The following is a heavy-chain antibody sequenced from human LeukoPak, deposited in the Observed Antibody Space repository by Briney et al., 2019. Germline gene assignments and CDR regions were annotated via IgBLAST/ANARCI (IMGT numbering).Heavy chain of an antibody. CDR3: ARAIWYGSGTTAFDY. CDR2: IYTSGITNYNT. J-gene: IGHJ4*02. V-gene: IGHV4-4*07. Sequence: SETLSLTCTVSGRSFSSYYWSWIRQPAGKGLEWIGRIYTSGITNYNTNYNPSLSSRVTMSVDTSKNQFSLKLNSVTAADTAVYYCARAIWYGSGTTAFDYWGPGTLVTVSS. CDR1: GRSFSSYY. D-gene: IGHD3-10*01.